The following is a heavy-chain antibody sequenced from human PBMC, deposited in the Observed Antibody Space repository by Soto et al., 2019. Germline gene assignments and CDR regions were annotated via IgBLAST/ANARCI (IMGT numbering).Heavy chain of an antibody. Sequence: SETLSLTCSVSGDSISTVDYFWAWIRQPPGQALEYIGYIYKSATTYYNPSFESRVAISVDTSKSQFSLNVTSVTAADTAVYFCARGRYCLTGRCFPNWFDSWGQGALVTVSS. CDR1: GDSISTVDYF. CDR2: IYKSATT. D-gene: IGHD7-27*01. V-gene: IGHV4-30-4*01. J-gene: IGHJ5*01. CDR3: ARGRYCLTGRCFPNWFDS.